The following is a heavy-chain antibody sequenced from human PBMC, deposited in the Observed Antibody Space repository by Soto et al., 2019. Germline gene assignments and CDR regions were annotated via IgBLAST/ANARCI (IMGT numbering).Heavy chain of an antibody. V-gene: IGHV4-34*01. Sequence: QVQLQQWGAGLLKPSETLSLTCAVYGGSFSGYYWSWIRQPPGKGLEWIGEINHSGSTNYNPSLKSRVTISVDTSTNQFSLKLSSVTAADTAVYYCARGGGDCSSTSCYAQTSFDYWGQGTLVTVSS. CDR1: GGSFSGYY. CDR3: ARGGGDCSSTSCYAQTSFDY. D-gene: IGHD2-2*01. J-gene: IGHJ4*02. CDR2: INHSGST.